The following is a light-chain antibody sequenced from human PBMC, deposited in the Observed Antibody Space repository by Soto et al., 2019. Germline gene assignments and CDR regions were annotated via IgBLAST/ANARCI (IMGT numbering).Light chain of an antibody. CDR3: HQYNNWPRT. J-gene: IGKJ1*01. CDR2: GAS. CDR1: QSVSSD. V-gene: IGKV3-15*01. Sequence: EIVMTQSPATLSVSPGERATLSCRASQSVSSDLAWYQQKPGQAPRLLIYGASTRATGIPARFSGSGSGTEFTLTINSLQSEDFAFYYCHQYNNWPRTFGQGTKVEIK.